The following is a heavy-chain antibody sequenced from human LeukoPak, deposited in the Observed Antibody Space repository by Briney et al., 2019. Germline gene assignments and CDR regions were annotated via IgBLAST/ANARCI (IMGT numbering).Heavy chain of an antibody. CDR1: GFTFSGSV. CDR2: ITSKPNSYAT. CDR3: TSGSGWYSPDY. J-gene: IGHJ4*02. D-gene: IGHD6-19*01. Sequence: PGGSLKLSCAASGFTFSGSVMHWVRPASGKGLEWVGRITSKPNSYATVYAASVKGRFTISSDESKNTAYLQMNSLKTEDTAVYYCTSGSGWYSPDYWGQGTLVTVSS. V-gene: IGHV3-73*01.